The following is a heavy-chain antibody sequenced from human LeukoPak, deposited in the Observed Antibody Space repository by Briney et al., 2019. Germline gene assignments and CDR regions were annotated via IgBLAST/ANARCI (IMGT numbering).Heavy chain of an antibody. V-gene: IGHV3-23*01. CDR2: ISDSGART. CDR1: GFTFSSCA. J-gene: IGHJ3*02. CDR3: ARAGPIYALDI. Sequence: GGSLRLSCAASGFTFSSCAISWFRQAPEKGLELVSTISDSGARTFYADSVKGRFTISRDNAKNSLYLQMNSLRAEDTAVYYCARAGPIYALDIWGQGTMVTVSS.